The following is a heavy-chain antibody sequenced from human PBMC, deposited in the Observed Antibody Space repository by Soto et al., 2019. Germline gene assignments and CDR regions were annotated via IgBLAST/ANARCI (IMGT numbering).Heavy chain of an antibody. D-gene: IGHD2-21*02. J-gene: IGHJ1*01. V-gene: IGHV3-7*03. CDR3: ARSIVVVTANTPAEYFQH. CDR1: GFTFSSYW. CDR2: IKQDGSEK. Sequence: GGSLGLSCAASGFTFSSYWMSWVRQAPGKGLEWVANIKQDGSEKYYVDSVKGRFTISRDNAKNSLYLQMNSLRAEDTAVYYCARSIVVVTANTPAEYFQHWGQGTLVTVSS.